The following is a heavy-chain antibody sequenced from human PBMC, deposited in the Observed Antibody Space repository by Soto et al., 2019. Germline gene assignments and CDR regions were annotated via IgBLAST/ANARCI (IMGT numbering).Heavy chain of an antibody. D-gene: IGHD6-19*01. V-gene: IGHV4-59*01. CDR2: IYYSGST. CDR3: ARVPQWLTDYYYYYGMDV. Sequence: SETLSLTCTVSGGSISSYYWSWIRQPPGKGLEWIGYIYYSGSTNYNPSLKSRVTISVDTSKNQFSLKLSSVTAADTAVYYCARVPQWLTDYYYYYGMDVWGQGTTVTVSS. J-gene: IGHJ6*02. CDR1: GGSISSYY.